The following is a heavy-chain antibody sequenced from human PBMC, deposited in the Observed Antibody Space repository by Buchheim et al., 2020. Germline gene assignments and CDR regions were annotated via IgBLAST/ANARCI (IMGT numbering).Heavy chain of an antibody. CDR3: ARGRYGGRNAFDI. CDR2: IYYSGST. CDR1: GGSISSYY. D-gene: IGHD4-23*01. V-gene: IGHV4-59*01. J-gene: IGHJ3*02. Sequence: QVQLQESGPGLVKPSETLSLTCTVSGGSISSYYWSWIRQPPGKGLEWIGYIYYSGSTNYNPSLKSRVTISVDTSKNQFSLKLSSVTAADTAVYYCARGRYGGRNAFDIWGQGT.